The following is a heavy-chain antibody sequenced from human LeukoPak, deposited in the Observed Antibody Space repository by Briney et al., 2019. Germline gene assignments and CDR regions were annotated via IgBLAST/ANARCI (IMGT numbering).Heavy chain of an antibody. V-gene: IGHV3-74*01. J-gene: IGHJ5*02. D-gene: IGHD6-6*01. Sequence: PGGSLRLSCAASGFTFSSYWMHWVRQAPGKGLVWVSRINSDGSSTSYADSVKGRFTISRDNAKNTLYLQMNSLRAEDTAVYYCARGRGYSSSSRSPSMFDPWGQGTLVTVSS. CDR2: INSDGSST. CDR3: ARGRGYSSSSRSPSMFDP. CDR1: GFTFSSYW.